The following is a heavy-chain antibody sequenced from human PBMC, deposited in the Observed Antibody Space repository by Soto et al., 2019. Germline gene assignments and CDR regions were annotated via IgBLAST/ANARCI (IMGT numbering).Heavy chain of an antibody. J-gene: IGHJ6*02. D-gene: IGHD6-19*01. V-gene: IGHV3-11*01. CDR2: TSSGRTTI. CDR3: ASDPQPIAVALPFYYGVDV. Sequence: QVQLVESGGDLAKPGGSLRLSCVGSGFTFSDYDMGWIRQAPGKGLEWVSYTSSGRTTIYYVDSVKGRFTLSRNNGTHSLYLQLDSLRVEDTPVYYCASDPQPIAVALPFYYGVDVWGQGTTVTVSS. CDR1: GFTFSDYD.